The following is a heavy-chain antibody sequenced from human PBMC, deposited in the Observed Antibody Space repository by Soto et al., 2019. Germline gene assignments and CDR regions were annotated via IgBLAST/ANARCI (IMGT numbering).Heavy chain of an antibody. V-gene: IGHV4-30-4*01. CDR3: ARDSVRFGGAFDY. CDR1: GGSISSGDYY. CDR2: VFYTGGA. D-gene: IGHD3-3*01. J-gene: IGHJ4*02. Sequence: QVQLQESGPGLVKPSQTLPLTCTVSGGSISSGDYYWSWIRQPPGKGLEWIGYVFYTGGAYSYNPSLRSRVTISVDTSENQFSLKLSSVTAADAAVYYCARDSVRFGGAFDYWGQGTLVTVSS.